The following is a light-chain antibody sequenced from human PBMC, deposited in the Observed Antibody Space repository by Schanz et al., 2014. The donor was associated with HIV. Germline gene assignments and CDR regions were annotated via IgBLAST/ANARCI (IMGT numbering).Light chain of an antibody. J-gene: IGLJ3*02. CDR1: SSNIGADFD. V-gene: IGLV1-40*01. CDR2: DNT. Sequence: QSVLAQPPSVSGAPGQRVTISCTGSSSNIGADFDVHWYQLLPGTAPKVLIFDNTHRPSGVPARFSGSKSGSSASLAISGLQAEDEADYFCQSFDSSLNGVVFGGGTKLPVL. CDR3: QSFDSSLNGVV.